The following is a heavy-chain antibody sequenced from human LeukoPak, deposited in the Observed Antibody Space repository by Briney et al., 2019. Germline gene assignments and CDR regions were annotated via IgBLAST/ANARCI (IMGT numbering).Heavy chain of an antibody. D-gene: IGHD5-18*01. J-gene: IGHJ4*02. V-gene: IGHV4-59*11. CDR1: GGSISTHY. CDR3: ARGRPWIQLWAPLDY. Sequence: SETLSLTCTVSGGSISTHYWTWVRQSPGKGLEWVGNIYYSGSTNYNPSLKSRVTISVDTSKNQFSLKLSSVTAADTAVYYCARGRPWIQLWAPLDYWGQGTLVTVSS. CDR2: IYYSGST.